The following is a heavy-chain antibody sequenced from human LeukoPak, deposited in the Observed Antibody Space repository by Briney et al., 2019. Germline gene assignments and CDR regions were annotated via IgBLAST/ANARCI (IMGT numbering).Heavy chain of an antibody. CDR1: GFTFSSYG. CDR2: ISYDGSNK. Sequence: GRSLRLSCAASGFTFSSYGMHWVRQAPGKGLEWVAVISYDGSNKYYADSVKGRFTISRVNSKNTLYLQMNSLRAEDTAVYYCAKDPGDGYNYCFDYWGQGTLVTVSS. CDR3: AKDPGDGYNYCFDY. J-gene: IGHJ4*02. V-gene: IGHV3-30*18. D-gene: IGHD5-24*01.